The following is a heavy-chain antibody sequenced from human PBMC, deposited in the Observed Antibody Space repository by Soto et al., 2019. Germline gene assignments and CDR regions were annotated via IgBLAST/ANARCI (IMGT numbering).Heavy chain of an antibody. CDR3: ASTLQNYDFWSGYHTLFEY. V-gene: IGHV4-31*03. D-gene: IGHD3-3*01. CDR1: GGSISSGGYY. J-gene: IGHJ4*02. CDR2: IYYSGST. Sequence: SQTLSLTCTVSGGSISSGGYYCSWIRQHPGKGLEWIGYIYYSGSTYYNPSLKSRVTISVDTSKNQFSLKLSSVTAADTAVYYCASTLQNYDFWSGYHTLFEYWGQGTLVTVSS.